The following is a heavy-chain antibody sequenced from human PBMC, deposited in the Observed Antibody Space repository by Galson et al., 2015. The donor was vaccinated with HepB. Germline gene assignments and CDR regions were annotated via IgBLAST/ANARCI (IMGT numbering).Heavy chain of an antibody. CDR2: SSSDGDST. V-gene: IGHV3-74*01. J-gene: IGHJ4*02. CDR1: GFNFSSHW. CDR3: GRVIRFPGIGVDL. Sequence: SLRLSCAVSGFNFSSHWMHWVRQAPGEGLVWVSRSSSDGDSTSYADSVKGRLTISRDNAKNTLYLQMNSLRAEDTAVYYCGRVIRFPGIGVDLWGQGTLVAVSS. D-gene: IGHD3-10*01.